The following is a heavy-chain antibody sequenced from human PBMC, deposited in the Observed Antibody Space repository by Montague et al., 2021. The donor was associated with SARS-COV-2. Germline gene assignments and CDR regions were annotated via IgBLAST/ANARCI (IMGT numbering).Heavy chain of an antibody. Sequence: TLSLTCTVSGGSISSGGYYWSWIRQHPGKGLEWIGYIYYSGSTYYNPSLKSRVTISVDTSKNQFSLKLSSVTAADTAVYYCARVLGGYCSGGSCYRGWYFDLWGRGTLVTVSS. CDR3: ARVLGGYCSGGSCYRGWYFDL. J-gene: IGHJ2*01. V-gene: IGHV4-31*03. D-gene: IGHD2-15*01. CDR1: GGSISSGGYY. CDR2: IYYSGST.